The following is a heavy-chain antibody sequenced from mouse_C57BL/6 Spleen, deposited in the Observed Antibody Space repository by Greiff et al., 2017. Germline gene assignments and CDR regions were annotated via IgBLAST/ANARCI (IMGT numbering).Heavy chain of an antibody. Sequence: QVQLQQSGPELVKPGASVKISCKASGYAFSSSWMNWVKQRPGKGLEWIGRIYPGDGDTNYNGKFKGKATLTADKSSSTAYLQLSSLTSEDSAVFFCARSRNWALFDYWGQGTTLTVSS. D-gene: IGHD4-1*01. CDR2: IYPGDGDT. J-gene: IGHJ2*01. V-gene: IGHV1-82*01. CDR1: GYAFSSSW. CDR3: ARSRNWALFDY.